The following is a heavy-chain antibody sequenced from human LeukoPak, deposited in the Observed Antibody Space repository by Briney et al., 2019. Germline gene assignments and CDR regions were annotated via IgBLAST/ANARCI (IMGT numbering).Heavy chain of an antibody. D-gene: IGHD6-19*01. CDR2: VYPGDSDT. CDR1: GSNFANYW. V-gene: IGHV5-51*01. CDR3: ARLFPGGQWLHRGPDY. Sequence: GASLQISCKASGSNFANYWVGWVRQLPGKGLESMGIVYPGDSDTRYSPSFQGQVTVSADMSITTAYLQWSSLTASDTAMYYCARLFPGGQWLHRGPDYWGQGTLVTVSS. J-gene: IGHJ4*02.